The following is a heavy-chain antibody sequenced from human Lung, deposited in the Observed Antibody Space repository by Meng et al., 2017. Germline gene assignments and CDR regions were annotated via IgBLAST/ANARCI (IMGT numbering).Heavy chain of an antibody. CDR2: INTDNGDT. V-gene: IGHV1-3*04. CDR3: ARDERGGPYYFDY. J-gene: IGHJ4*02. CDR1: GYIFHTYG. Sequence: QVQLGQSGAEVKKPGASVKVSCQASGYIFHTYGMHWLRQAPGQRLEWMGWINTDNGDTHYSQKFQGRVTITRDTSARTAYMELSSLRSEDTAVYFCARDERGGPYYFDYWGQGTLVTVSS.